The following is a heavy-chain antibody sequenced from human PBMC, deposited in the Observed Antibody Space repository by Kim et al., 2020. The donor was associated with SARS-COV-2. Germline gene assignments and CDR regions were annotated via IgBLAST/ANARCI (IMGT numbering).Heavy chain of an antibody. D-gene: IGHD3-9*01. Sequence: GGSLRLSCAASGFTFSSYGMHWVRQAPGKGLEWVAVISYDGSNKYYADSVKGRFTISRDNSKNTLYLQMNSLRAEDTAVYYCAKDYLPTILLGSFDIWGQGTMVTVSS. CDR3: AKDYLPTILLGSFDI. CDR2: ISYDGSNK. J-gene: IGHJ3*02. V-gene: IGHV3-30*18. CDR1: GFTFSSYG.